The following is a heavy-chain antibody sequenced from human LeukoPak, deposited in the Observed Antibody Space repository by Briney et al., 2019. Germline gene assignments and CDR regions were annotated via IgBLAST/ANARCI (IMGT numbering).Heavy chain of an antibody. Sequence: GGSLRLSCAASGFTFSSYAMSWVRQAPGKGLEWVSAISGSGGSTYYADSVKGRFTISRDNSKNTLYLQMNSLRAEDTAVYFCARVSSGYYLDYWGQGTLVTVSS. V-gene: IGHV3-23*01. J-gene: IGHJ4*02. CDR1: GFTFSSYA. CDR2: ISGSGGST. D-gene: IGHD3-22*01. CDR3: ARVSSGYYLDY.